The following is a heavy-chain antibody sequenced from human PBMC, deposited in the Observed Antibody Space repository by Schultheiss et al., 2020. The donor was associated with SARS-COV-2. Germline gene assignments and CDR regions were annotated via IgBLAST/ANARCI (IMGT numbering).Heavy chain of an antibody. CDR1: GYSFTSYW. CDR3: ARHAVAAAPSNFDY. V-gene: IGHV5-51*01. CDR2: IYPGDSDT. J-gene: IGHJ4*02. D-gene: IGHD6-25*01. Sequence: GGSLRLSCKGSGYSFTSYWIGWVRQMPGKGLEWMGIIYPGDSDTRYSPSFEGQVSMSADKSISTAYLQWSSLKASDTAMYYCARHAVAAAPSNFDYWGQGTLVTVS.